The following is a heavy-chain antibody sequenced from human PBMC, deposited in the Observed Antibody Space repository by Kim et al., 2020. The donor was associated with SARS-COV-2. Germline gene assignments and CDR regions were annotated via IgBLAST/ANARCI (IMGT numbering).Heavy chain of an antibody. Sequence: GGSLRLSCAASGFTFSSYAMHWVRQAPGKGLEWVALISYDGSNKYYADSVKGRFTISRDNSKNTLYLQMNSLRAGDTAVYYCARDSGSTFDLWGRGTLVTVSS. J-gene: IGHJ2*01. CDR2: ISYDGSNK. V-gene: IGHV3-30-3*01. CDR3: ARDSGSTFDL. CDR1: GFTFSSYA. D-gene: IGHD6-25*01.